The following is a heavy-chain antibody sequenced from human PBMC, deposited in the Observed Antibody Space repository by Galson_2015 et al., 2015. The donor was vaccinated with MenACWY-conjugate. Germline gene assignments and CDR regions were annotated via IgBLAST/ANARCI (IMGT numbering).Heavy chain of an antibody. Sequence: SLRLSCAASGFTFMNYGMSWVRQAPGKGLEWVSGICGSGGRTYYADAVKGRFTISRDNSKNTLYLQMNSLRAVYTAVYYCAKYEVAGDGPRSSFDYWGQGTLATVSS. CDR1: GFTFMNYG. D-gene: IGHD6-19*01. J-gene: IGHJ4*02. CDR2: ICGSGGRT. V-gene: IGHV3-23*01. CDR3: AKYEVAGDGPRSSFDY.